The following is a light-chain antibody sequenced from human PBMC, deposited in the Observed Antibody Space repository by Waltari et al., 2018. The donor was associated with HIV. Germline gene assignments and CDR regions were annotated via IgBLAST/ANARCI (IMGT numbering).Light chain of an antibody. V-gene: IGLV2-14*03. CDR2: DVS. Sequence: QSALTQPASVSGSPGQSITISCTGTSSDVGGYNYVSWYQQHPVKAPKLMIYDVSHRPSRVSNRFSGSKSGNTASLTISGLQAEDEADYYCSSYTSSSPYAFGTGTNVTVL. CDR1: SSDVGGYNY. J-gene: IGLJ1*01. CDR3: SSYTSSSPYA.